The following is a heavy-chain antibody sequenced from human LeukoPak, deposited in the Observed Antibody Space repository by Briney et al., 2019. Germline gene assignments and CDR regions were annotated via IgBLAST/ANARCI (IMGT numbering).Heavy chain of an antibody. CDR3: ASGWQLADRWGDY. J-gene: IGHJ4*02. V-gene: IGHV1-2*02. CDR2: INPNSGGT. CDR1: GYXFTGYY. D-gene: IGHD2-15*01. Sequence: GASVKVSCKAXGYXFTGYYMHWVRQAPGQGLEWMGWINPNSGGTNYAQKFQGRVTMTRDTSISTAYMELSRLRSDDTAVYYCASGWQLADRWGDYWGQGTLVTVSS.